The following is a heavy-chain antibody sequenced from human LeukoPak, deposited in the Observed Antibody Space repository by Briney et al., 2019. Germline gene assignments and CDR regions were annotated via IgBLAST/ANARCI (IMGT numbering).Heavy chain of an antibody. J-gene: IGHJ4*02. Sequence: SETLSLTCTVSGGSISSYYWSWIRQPPGKGLEWIGYIYYSESTNYNPSLKSRVTISVDTSKNQFSLKLSSVTAADTAVYYCARMPTEIDSSWQPLDYWGQGTLVTVSS. CDR2: IYYSEST. CDR3: ARMPTEIDSSWQPLDY. CDR1: GGSISSYY. V-gene: IGHV4-59*01. D-gene: IGHD6-13*01.